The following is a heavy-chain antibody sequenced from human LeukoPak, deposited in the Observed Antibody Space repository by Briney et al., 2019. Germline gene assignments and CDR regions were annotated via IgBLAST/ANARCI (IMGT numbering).Heavy chain of an antibody. Sequence: GGSLRLSCAASGFTFSSYDMHWVRQATGKGLEWVSAIGTAGDTYYPGSVKGRFTISRENAKNSLYLQMNSLRAGDTAVYYCARGLSGSGSPGLDFDCWGQGTLVTVSS. D-gene: IGHD3-10*01. V-gene: IGHV3-13*01. CDR3: ARGLSGSGSPGLDFDC. J-gene: IGHJ4*02. CDR2: IGTAGDT. CDR1: GFTFSSYD.